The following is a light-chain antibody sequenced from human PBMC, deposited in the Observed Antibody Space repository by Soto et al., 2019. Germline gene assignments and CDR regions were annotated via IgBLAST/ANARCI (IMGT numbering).Light chain of an antibody. V-gene: IGLV2-8*01. CDR1: SSDVGNYNY. CDR2: EVN. CDR3: RSYASNINYV. Sequence: QSALAQPPSASGSPGQSVTISCTGTSSDVGNYNYVSWYQQHPGKAPKLMIYEVNKRPSGVPDRFSGSKSGNTASLTVSGLQAEDEADYYCRSYASNINYVFVTGTK. J-gene: IGLJ1*01.